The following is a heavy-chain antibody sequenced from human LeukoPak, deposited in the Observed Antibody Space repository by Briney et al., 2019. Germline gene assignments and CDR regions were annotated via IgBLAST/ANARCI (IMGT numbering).Heavy chain of an antibody. V-gene: IGHV3-23*01. J-gene: IGHJ4*02. D-gene: IGHD3-22*01. Sequence: GGSLRLSCAASGFIFSTYAMSWVRQAPGKGLEWVSSISSRSDYTYYEDSVKGRFTISRDNSQNTLYLQMNSLRAEDTAIYYCAKDRPNYYESNGHYYRRDGDYWGQGTLVTVSS. CDR1: GFIFSTYA. CDR3: AKDRPNYYESNGHYYRRDGDY. CDR2: ISSRSDYT.